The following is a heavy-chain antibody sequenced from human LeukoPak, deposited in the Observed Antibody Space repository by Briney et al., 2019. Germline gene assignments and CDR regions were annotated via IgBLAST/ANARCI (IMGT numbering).Heavy chain of an antibody. CDR3: ARAAYWGANCYSVGWFDA. D-gene: IGHD2-21*02. J-gene: IGHJ5*02. CDR2: INPGNSDT. CDR1: GYSFTRHW. V-gene: IGHV5-51*01. Sequence: GESLKISCKGSGYSFTRHWFGWVRQMPGKRLEGMGIINPGNSDTRYSPSSQGQVTISADKSINTAYLQWSSLKASDTAMYYCARAAYWGANCYSVGWFDAWGQGTLVTVSS.